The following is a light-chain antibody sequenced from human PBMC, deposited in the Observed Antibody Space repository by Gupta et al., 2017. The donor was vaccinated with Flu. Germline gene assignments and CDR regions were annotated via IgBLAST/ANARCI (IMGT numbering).Light chain of an antibody. CDR2: DAS. CDR3: QQRNNGHPYVT. V-gene: IGKV3-11*01. Sequence: EIVLTQPPATLSLSPGERATLSCRASQSVSSYLAWYQQKPGQAPRRLIYDASNRAMGIPARCSGSGVGTDFTLTISSREPEDFEVYYCQQRNNGHPYVTFGHGTKVDIK. J-gene: IGKJ3*01. CDR1: QSVSSY.